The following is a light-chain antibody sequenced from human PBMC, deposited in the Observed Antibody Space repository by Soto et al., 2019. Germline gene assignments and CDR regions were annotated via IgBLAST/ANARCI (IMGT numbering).Light chain of an antibody. CDR3: QQSYSTLP. V-gene: IGKV1-39*01. CDR1: QSISSY. Sequence: DIQMTQSPSSLSASVGDRVTITCRASQSISSYLNWYQQKPGKAPKLLIYAASSLQSGVPSRFSGSGSGTDLTLTISSLQPEDFATYYCQQSYSTLPVGPGTKVDIK. CDR2: AAS. J-gene: IGKJ3*01.